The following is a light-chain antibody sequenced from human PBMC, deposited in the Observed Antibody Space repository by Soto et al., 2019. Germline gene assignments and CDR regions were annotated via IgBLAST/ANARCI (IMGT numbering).Light chain of an antibody. J-gene: IGLJ1*01. Sequence: QSALTQPPSASGSPGQSVTISCTGTSSDVGGYNSVSWYQHHPGKAPKLMIYEVSKRPSGVPDRFSGSKSGYTASLTASGLQAEDEADYYCTSYAGSNIYVFGTGTQLTVL. V-gene: IGLV2-8*01. CDR2: EVS. CDR3: TSYAGSNIYV. CDR1: SSDVGGYNS.